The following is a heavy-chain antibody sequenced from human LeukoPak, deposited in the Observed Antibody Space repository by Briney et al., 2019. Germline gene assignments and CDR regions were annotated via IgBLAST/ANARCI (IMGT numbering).Heavy chain of an antibody. J-gene: IGHJ4*02. D-gene: IGHD6-6*01. V-gene: IGHV1-46*01. CDR2: INPSGGST. CDR1: GYTFTSYY. Sequence: ASVNVSCKASGYTFTSYYMHWVRQAPGQGLEWMGIINPSGGSTSYAQKFQGRVTMTRDTSSSTVYMELSSLRSEDTAVYYCARYEPMYSSSSHFDYWGQGTLVTVSS. CDR3: ARYEPMYSSSSHFDY.